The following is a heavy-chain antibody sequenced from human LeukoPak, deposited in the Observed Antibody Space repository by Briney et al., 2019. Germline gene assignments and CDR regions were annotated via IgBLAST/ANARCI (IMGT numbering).Heavy chain of an antibody. J-gene: IGHJ5*02. CDR1: GFTFSSYA. CDR3: ARGLYSSSSGWFDP. CDR2: ISSSGSTI. D-gene: IGHD6-6*01. V-gene: IGHV3-48*03. Sequence: PGGSLRLSCAASGFTFSSYAMSWVRQAPGKGLEWVSYISSSGSTIYYADSVKGRFTISRDNAKNSLYLQMNSLRAEDTAVYYCARGLYSSSSGWFDPWGQGTLVTVSS.